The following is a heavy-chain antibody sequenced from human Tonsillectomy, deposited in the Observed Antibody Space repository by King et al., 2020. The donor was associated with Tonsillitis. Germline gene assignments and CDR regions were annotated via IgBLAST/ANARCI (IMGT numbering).Heavy chain of an antibody. CDR2: IYYSGST. J-gene: IGHJ5*02. D-gene: IGHD3-3*01. V-gene: IGHV4-59*01. Sequence: VQLQESGPGLVKPSETLSLTCTVSGGSISSYYWSWIRQPPGKGLEWIGYIYYSGSTNYNPSLKSRVTISVDTSKNQFSLKLSSVTAAATAVYYCARARHLRGNYDFWSGYARGWFDPWGQGTLVTVSS. CDR1: GGSISSYY. CDR3: ARARHLRGNYDFWSGYARGWFDP.